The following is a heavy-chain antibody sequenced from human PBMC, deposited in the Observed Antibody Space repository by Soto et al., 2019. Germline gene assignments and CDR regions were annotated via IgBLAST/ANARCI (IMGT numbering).Heavy chain of an antibody. CDR1: GYTFTSYG. CDR2: ISAYNGNT. J-gene: IGHJ6*02. Sequence: RASVKVSCKASGYTFTSYGISWVRQAPGQGLEWMGWISAYNGNTNYAQKLQGRVAMTTDTSTSTAYMELRSLRSDDTAVYYCARGWIQLWFDYYYGMDVWGQGTTVTVSS. D-gene: IGHD5-18*01. CDR3: ARGWIQLWFDYYYGMDV. V-gene: IGHV1-18*04.